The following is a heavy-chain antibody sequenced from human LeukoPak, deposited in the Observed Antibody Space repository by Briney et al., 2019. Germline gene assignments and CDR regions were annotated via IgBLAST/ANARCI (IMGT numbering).Heavy chain of an antibody. CDR2: IYSGSST. CDR3: ARDGRSGNFDK. D-gene: IGHD1-26*01. Sequence: GGSLRLSCAASGLTVSSNYMSWVRQAPGKGLEWVSLIYSGSSTYYADSVKGRFTISRDTAKNTLYLQMNSLRAEDTAVYYCARDGRSGNFDKWGQGTLVSVSS. J-gene: IGHJ4*02. CDR1: GLTVSSNY. V-gene: IGHV3-53*01.